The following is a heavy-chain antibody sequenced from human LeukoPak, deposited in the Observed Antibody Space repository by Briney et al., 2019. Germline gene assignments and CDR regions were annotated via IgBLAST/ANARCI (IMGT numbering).Heavy chain of an antibody. D-gene: IGHD6-19*01. Sequence: GGSLRLSCAASGFTVSSNYMSWVRQAPGEGLEWVSVIYSGGSTYYADSVKGRFTISRDNSKNTLYLQMNSLRAEDTAVYYCARVAVAGTPSFDYWGQGTLVTVSS. CDR1: GFTVSSNY. CDR2: IYSGGST. V-gene: IGHV3-66*01. CDR3: ARVAVAGTPSFDY. J-gene: IGHJ4*02.